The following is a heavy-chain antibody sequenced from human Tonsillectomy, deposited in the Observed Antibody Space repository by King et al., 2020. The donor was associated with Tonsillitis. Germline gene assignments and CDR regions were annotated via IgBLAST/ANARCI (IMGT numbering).Heavy chain of an antibody. CDR3: ARVGTGSGWGFDY. Sequence: VQLQQWGAGLLKPSETLSLTCAVYGGSFSNYYWTWIRQPPGKGLEWIGEINHSGSTNYNPSLKSRVIISVDTSKNQFSLELSSGTAADPAVYYCARVGTGSGWGFDYWGQGTLVTVSS. CDR1: GGSFSNYY. D-gene: IGHD6-19*01. J-gene: IGHJ4*02. V-gene: IGHV4-34*01. CDR2: INHSGST.